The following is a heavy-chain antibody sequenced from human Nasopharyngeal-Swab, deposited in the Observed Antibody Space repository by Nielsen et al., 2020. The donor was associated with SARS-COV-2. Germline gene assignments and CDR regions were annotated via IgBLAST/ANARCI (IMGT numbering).Heavy chain of an antibody. CDR3: TTDFYFDY. J-gene: IGHJ4*02. Sequence: GESLRLSCAASGFIFSASAIHWVRQASGKGLEWVGRIGDKEHNYATTYGASVQGRFTISRDDSKNTAFLQMDGLKTEDTALYYCTTDFYFDYWGQGALVTVSS. V-gene: IGHV3-73*01. CDR1: GFIFSASA. CDR2: IGDKEHNYAT.